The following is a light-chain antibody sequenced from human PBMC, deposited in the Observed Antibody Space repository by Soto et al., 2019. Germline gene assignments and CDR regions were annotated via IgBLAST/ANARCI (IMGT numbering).Light chain of an antibody. V-gene: IGLV1-44*01. CDR2: SNN. J-gene: IGLJ2*01. CDR3: AAWDDSLNGVL. Sequence: QPVLTQPPSASETPGQRVTISCSGSSSNIGSNTVNWYQQLPGTAPKLLIYSNNQRPSGVPDRFSGSKSDTSASLAISGLQSEDEADYYCAAWDDSLNGVLFGGGTKVTVL. CDR1: SSNIGSNT.